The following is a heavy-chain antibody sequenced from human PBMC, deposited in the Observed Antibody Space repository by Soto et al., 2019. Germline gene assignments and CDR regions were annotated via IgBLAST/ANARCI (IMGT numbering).Heavy chain of an antibody. J-gene: IGHJ4*02. CDR1: GFTFSSYA. Sequence: GGSLRLSCAASGFTFSSYAMHWVRQAPGKGLEWVAVISYDGSNKYYADSVKGRFTISRDNSKNTLYLQMNSLRAEDTAVYYCARDHSETLDYWGQGTLVTVSS. V-gene: IGHV3-30-3*01. CDR2: ISYDGSNK. CDR3: ARDHSETLDY.